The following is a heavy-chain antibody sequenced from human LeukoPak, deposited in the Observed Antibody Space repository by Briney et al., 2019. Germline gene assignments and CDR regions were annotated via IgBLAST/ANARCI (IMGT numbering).Heavy chain of an antibody. CDR2: IIPIFGIA. J-gene: IGHJ2*01. D-gene: IGHD3-22*01. CDR1: GGTFSSYA. V-gene: IGHV1-69*04. Sequence: SVTVSCKASGGTFSSYAISWVRQAPGRGLEWMGRIIPIFGIANYAQKFQGRVTITADKSTSTAYMELSSLRSEDTAVYYCARGAYYYDSSGPRRSYWYFDLWGRGTLVTVSS. CDR3: ARGAYYYDSSGPRRSYWYFDL.